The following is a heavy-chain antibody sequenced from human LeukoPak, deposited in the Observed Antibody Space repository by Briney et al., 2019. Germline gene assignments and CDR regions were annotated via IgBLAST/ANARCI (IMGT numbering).Heavy chain of an antibody. V-gene: IGHV4-31*03. CDR3: ATADWESFYFDS. J-gene: IGHJ4*02. CDR2: TSYSEGT. D-gene: IGHD1-26*01. Sequence: SETLSLTCTVSGGSVSRGGYYWNWIRQHPGKGLEWIGFTSYSEGTYYNPSLMSRITISVDRSQNQFSLKMRDVTTADTAVYFCATADWESFYFDSWGQGALVAVSS. CDR1: GGSVSRGGYY.